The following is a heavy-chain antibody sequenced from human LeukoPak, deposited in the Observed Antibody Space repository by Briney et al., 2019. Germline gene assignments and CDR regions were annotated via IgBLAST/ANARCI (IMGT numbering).Heavy chain of an antibody. V-gene: IGHV3-33*06. Sequence: GRSLRLSCAASGFTFSSYGMHWVRQAPGKGLEWVAVIWYDGSNKYYADSVKGRFTISRDNSKNTLYLQMNSQRAEDTAVYYCAKEGEPRYYFDYWGQGTLVTVSS. D-gene: IGHD1-14*01. CDR3: AKEGEPRYYFDY. CDR1: GFTFSSYG. J-gene: IGHJ4*02. CDR2: IWYDGSNK.